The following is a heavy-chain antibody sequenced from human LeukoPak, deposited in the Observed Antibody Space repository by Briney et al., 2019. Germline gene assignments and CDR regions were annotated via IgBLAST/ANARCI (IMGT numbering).Heavy chain of an antibody. D-gene: IGHD2-2*01. Sequence: GGSLRLSCAASGFTFSSYSMNWVRQAPGKGLEWVAVIWYDGSNKYYADSVKGRFTISRDNSKNTLYLQMNSLRAEDTAVYYCAKDSALPDIVVVPAAKGFDYWGQGTLVTVSS. V-gene: IGHV3-33*06. CDR1: GFTFSSYS. CDR2: IWYDGSNK. J-gene: IGHJ4*02. CDR3: AKDSALPDIVVVPAAKGFDY.